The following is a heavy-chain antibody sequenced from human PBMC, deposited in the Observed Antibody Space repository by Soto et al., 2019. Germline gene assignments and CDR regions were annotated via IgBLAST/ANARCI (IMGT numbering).Heavy chain of an antibody. CDR3: ARDDGWLILDY. V-gene: IGHV3-21*06. CDR2: ITRSSSYI. D-gene: IGHD6-19*01. J-gene: IGHJ4*02. Sequence: GGSLRLSCAASGFAFNTYSMNWVRQAPGKGLEWVAFITRSSSYIYYADSVRGRFTLSRDDAKNSLYLQMNSLRAEDTAIYYCARDDGWLILDYWGQGTLVTVSS. CDR1: GFAFNTYS.